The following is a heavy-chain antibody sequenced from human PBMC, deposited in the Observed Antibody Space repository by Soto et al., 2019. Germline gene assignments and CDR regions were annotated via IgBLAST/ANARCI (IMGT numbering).Heavy chain of an antibody. Sequence: SLRLSCAASGFTFSSYGMHWVRQAPGKGLERVAVIWYDGSNKYYADSVKGRFTISRDNSKNTLYLQMNSLRAEDTAVNNYEKIEIYYDSRVYYRYPASSDYGGKGTLVTVSS. CDR3: EKIEIYYDSRVYYRYPASSDY. V-gene: IGHV3-33*06. CDR2: IWYDGSNK. D-gene: IGHD3-22*01. J-gene: IGHJ4*02. CDR1: GFTFSSYG.